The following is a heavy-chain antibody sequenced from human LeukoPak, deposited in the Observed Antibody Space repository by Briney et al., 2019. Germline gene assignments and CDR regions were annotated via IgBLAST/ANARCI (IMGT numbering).Heavy chain of an antibody. J-gene: IGHJ6*03. CDR2: IYTSGST. D-gene: IGHD3-9*01. V-gene: IGHV4-4*07. CDR3: AGGDILTGYYNKAYYYYYMDV. Sequence: SETLSLTCTVSGGSISSYYWSWIRQPAGKGLEWIGRIYTSGSTNYNPSLKSRVTMSVDTSKNQFSLKLSSVTAADTAVYYCAGGDILTGYYNKAYYYYYMDVWGKGTTVTVSS. CDR1: GGSISSYY.